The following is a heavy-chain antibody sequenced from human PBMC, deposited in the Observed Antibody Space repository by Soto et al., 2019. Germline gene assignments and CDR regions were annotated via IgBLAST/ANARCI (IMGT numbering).Heavy chain of an antibody. J-gene: IGHJ6*02. CDR1: GFTFSSYG. Sequence: GGTLRLFCAASGFTFSSYGMHWVLLAPGKGLEWVAVISYDGSNKYYADSVKGRFTITTDNYKNTLYLQMNSLRAEDTAVYYCPKEDGRPAESILISGPGTMLTVFS. CDR2: ISYDGSNK. V-gene: IGHV3-30*18. D-gene: IGHD2-21*01. CDR3: PKEDGRPAESILI.